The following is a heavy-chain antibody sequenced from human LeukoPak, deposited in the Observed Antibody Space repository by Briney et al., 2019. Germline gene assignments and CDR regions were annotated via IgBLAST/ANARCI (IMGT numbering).Heavy chain of an antibody. Sequence: SETLSLTCTVSGGSISSYYWSWIRQPAGKGLEWIGRIYTSGGTNYNPSLKSRVTISVDTSKNQFSLKLSSVTAEDTGVYYCARVSTYGSGTYYLATFYYYFMDVWGKGTTVTISS. D-gene: IGHD3-10*01. V-gene: IGHV4-4*07. CDR1: GGSISSYY. CDR2: IYTSGGT. J-gene: IGHJ6*03. CDR3: ARVSTYGSGTYYLATFYYYFMDV.